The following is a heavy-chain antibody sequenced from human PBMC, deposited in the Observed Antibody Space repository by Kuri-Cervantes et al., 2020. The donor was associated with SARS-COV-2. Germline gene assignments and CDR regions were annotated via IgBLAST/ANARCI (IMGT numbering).Heavy chain of an antibody. CDR2: IYYSGST. V-gene: IGHV4-59*12. D-gene: IGHD6-6*01. CDR1: GGSISSYY. J-gene: IGHJ3*02. Sequence: SETLSLTCTVSGGSISSYYWSWIRQPPGKGLEWIGYIYYSGSTNYNPSLKSRVTISVDTSKNQFSLKLSSVTAADTAVYYCARVAARGALGAFDIWGQGTMVTVSS. CDR3: ARVAARGALGAFDI.